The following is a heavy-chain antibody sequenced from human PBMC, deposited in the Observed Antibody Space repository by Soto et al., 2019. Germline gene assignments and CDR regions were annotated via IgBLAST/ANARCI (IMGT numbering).Heavy chain of an antibody. V-gene: IGHV3-30-3*01. Sequence: QVQLVESGGGVVQPGRSLRLSCAASGFTFSSYAMHWVRQAPGKGLEWVAVISYDGSNKYYADSVKGRFTISRDNSKNTLYLQMNSLRAEDTAVYYCARDLRSGYDYYYYYGMVVWGQGTTVTVSS. J-gene: IGHJ6*02. D-gene: IGHD5-12*01. CDR1: GFTFSSYA. CDR3: ARDLRSGYDYYYYYGMVV. CDR2: ISYDGSNK.